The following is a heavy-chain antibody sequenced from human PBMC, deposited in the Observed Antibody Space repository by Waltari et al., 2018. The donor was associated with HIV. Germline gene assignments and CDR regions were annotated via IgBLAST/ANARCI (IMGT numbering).Heavy chain of an antibody. CDR2: IGGTGGT. J-gene: IGHJ6*02. V-gene: IGHV3-23*01. CDR3: AKARVTTKIYFYYGLDV. Sequence: EVELLESGGGLVQPGGSLRLSCAASGFTFNNYAMSWGRQAPGKGLEWISGIGGTGGTYYADSVKGRFTISRDNSKNTLYLQMDSLRAEDTAIYYCAKARVTTKIYFYYGLDVWGQGTTVTVSS. CDR1: GFTFNNYA. D-gene: IGHD4-17*01.